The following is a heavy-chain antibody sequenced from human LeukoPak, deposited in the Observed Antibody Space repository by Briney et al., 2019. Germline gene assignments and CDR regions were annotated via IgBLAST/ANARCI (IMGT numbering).Heavy chain of an antibody. CDR2: ISYDGSNK. J-gene: IGHJ4*02. CDR3: ATKSGNYFNY. D-gene: IGHD1-26*01. V-gene: IGHV3-30-3*01. CDR1: GFTFSSYA. Sequence: PGGSLRLSCAASGFTFSSYAMHWVRQAPGKGLEWVAVISYDGSNKYYADSVKGRFTISRDNSKNTLYLQMNSLRAEDTAVYYCATKSGNYFNYWGQGTLVTVSS.